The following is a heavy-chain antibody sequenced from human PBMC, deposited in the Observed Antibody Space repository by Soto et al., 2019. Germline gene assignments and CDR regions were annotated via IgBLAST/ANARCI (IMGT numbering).Heavy chain of an antibody. CDR1: GYTFTNYY. Sequence: ASVKVSCKASGYTFTNYYMHWVRQAPGQGLEWMGWINPKNGDTNSAQKFRGRVTMTRDTSISTAYLELSSLRSDDTAVYYCARSTGSYSYYGMDVWGQGTTVTVSS. D-gene: IGHD1-26*01. CDR3: ARSTGSYSYYGMDV. CDR2: INPKNGDT. V-gene: IGHV1-2*02. J-gene: IGHJ6*02.